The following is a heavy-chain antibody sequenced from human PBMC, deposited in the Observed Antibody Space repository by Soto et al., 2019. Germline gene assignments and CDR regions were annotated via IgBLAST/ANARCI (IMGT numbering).Heavy chain of an antibody. CDR2: ISYDGSNK. J-gene: IGHJ4*02. V-gene: IGHV3-30*18. CDR1: GFTFSSYG. CDR3: AKDTGLAAADY. D-gene: IGHD6-13*01. Sequence: GGSLRLSCAASGFTFSSYGMHWVRQAPGKGLEWVAVISYDGSNKYYADSAKGRFTISRDNSKNTLYLQMNSLRAEDTAVYYCAKDTGLAAADYWGQGTLVTVSS.